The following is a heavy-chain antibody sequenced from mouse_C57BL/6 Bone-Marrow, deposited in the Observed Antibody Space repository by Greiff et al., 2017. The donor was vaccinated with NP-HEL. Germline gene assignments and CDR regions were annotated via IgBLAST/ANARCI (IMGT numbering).Heavy chain of an antibody. CDR2: ISSGGSYT. J-gene: IGHJ2*01. Sequence: EVHLVESGGDLVKPGGSLKLSCAASGFTFSSYGMSWVRQTPDKRLEWVATISSGGSYTYYPDSVKGRFTISRDHAKNTRYVQMSSLKSEDTAMYYCARRTTAVDYWGQGTTLTVSS. D-gene: IGHD1-2*01. CDR1: GFTFSSYG. V-gene: IGHV5-6*01. CDR3: ARRTTAVDY.